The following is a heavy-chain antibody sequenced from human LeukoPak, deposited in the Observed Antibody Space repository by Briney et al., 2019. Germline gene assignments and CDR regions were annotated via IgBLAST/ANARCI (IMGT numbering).Heavy chain of an antibody. Sequence: GASVKVSCKASGYTFTCYYMHWVRQAPGQGLEWMGWINPNSGGTNYAQKFQGRVTMTRDTSISTAYMELSRLRSDDTAVYYCARDLNSGYDCYFDYWGQGTLVTVSS. V-gene: IGHV1-2*02. D-gene: IGHD5-12*01. CDR3: ARDLNSGYDCYFDY. J-gene: IGHJ4*02. CDR2: INPNSGGT. CDR1: GYTFTCYY.